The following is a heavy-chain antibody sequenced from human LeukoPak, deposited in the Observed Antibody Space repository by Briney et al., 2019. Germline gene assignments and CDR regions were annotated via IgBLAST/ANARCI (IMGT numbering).Heavy chain of an antibody. J-gene: IGHJ4*02. D-gene: IGHD6-19*01. V-gene: IGHV1-69*05. CDR1: GGTFSSYA. Sequence: GASVKVSCKAFGGTFSSYAISWVRQAPGQGLEWMGGIIPIFGTANYAQKFQGRVTITTDESTSTAYMELSSLRSEDTAVYYCARRRESSGLIFDYWGQGTLVTVSS. CDR2: IIPIFGTA. CDR3: ARRRESSGLIFDY.